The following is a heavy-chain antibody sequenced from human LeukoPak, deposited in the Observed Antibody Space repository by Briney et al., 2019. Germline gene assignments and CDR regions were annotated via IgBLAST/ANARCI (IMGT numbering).Heavy chain of an antibody. CDR3: ATPYSGGYYDFHY. CDR2: IRYDGSNK. CDR1: GFTFSSYG. D-gene: IGHD1-26*01. Sequence: PGGSLRLSCAASGFTFSSYGMHWVRQAPGKGLEWVTFIRYDGSNKYYADSVKGRFTISRDNPKNTLYLQMNSLRAEDTAVYYCATPYSGGYYDFHYWGQGTLVTVSS. V-gene: IGHV3-30*02. J-gene: IGHJ4*02.